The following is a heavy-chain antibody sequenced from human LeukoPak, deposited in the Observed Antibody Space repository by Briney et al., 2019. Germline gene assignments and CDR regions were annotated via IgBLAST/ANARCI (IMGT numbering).Heavy chain of an antibody. Sequence: SETLSLTCTVSGGSISSYYWSWIRQPPGKGLEWIGYIYYSGSTNYNPSLKSRVTISVDTSKNQFSLKLSSVTAADTAVYYCARGPLEWLLDYWGQGTLVTVSS. CDR2: IYYSGST. V-gene: IGHV4-59*01. CDR1: GGSISSYY. CDR3: ARGPLEWLLDY. J-gene: IGHJ4*02. D-gene: IGHD3-3*01.